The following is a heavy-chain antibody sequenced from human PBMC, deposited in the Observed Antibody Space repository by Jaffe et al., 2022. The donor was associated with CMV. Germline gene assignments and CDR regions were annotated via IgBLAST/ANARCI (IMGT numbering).Heavy chain of an antibody. J-gene: IGHJ3*02. CDR3: ARGKRINSSGYYRTDAFDI. D-gene: IGHD3-22*01. Sequence: QVQLVQSGAEVKKPGASVKVSCKASGYTFTSYGISWVRQAPGQGLEWMGWISAYNGNTNYAQKLQGRVTMTTDTSTSTAYMELRSLRSDDTAVYYCARGKRINSSGYYRTDAFDIWGQGTMVTVSS. V-gene: IGHV1-18*04. CDR2: ISAYNGNT. CDR1: GYTFTSYG.